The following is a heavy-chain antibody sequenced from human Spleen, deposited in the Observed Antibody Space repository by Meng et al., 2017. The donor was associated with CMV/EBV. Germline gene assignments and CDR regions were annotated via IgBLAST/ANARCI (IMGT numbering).Heavy chain of an antibody. V-gene: IGHV3-21*01. CDR3: GRAFYDFWSGIGY. J-gene: IGHJ4*02. CDR1: GFTFNGYN. CDR2: ISTSSTYI. D-gene: IGHD3-3*01. Sequence: DSGFTFNGYNMNWVRQAPGKGLEWVASISTSSTYIFYADSVKGRFTVSRDNANRALYLQMDSLRAEDTAVYYCGRAFYDFWSGIGYWGQGVLVTVSS.